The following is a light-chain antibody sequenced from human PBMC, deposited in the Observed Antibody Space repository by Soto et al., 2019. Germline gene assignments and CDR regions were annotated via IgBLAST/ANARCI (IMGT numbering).Light chain of an antibody. V-gene: IGKV3-15*01. CDR1: QSVSSN. CDR3: HQYNHWGK. J-gene: IGKJ1*01. Sequence: EIVMTQSPATLSVSPGERATLSCRASQSVSSNLAWYQQKPGQAPRLLIYGASTRATGIPARFSGSGSGTEFTLTISSLQSEDFAVYYCHQYNHWGKCGQGTKVDIK. CDR2: GAS.